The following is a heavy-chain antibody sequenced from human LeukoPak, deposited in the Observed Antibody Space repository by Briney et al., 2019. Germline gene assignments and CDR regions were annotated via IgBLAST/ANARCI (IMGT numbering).Heavy chain of an antibody. CDR2: IIPIFGTA. CDR1: GGTFSSYA. V-gene: IGHV1-69*05. J-gene: IGHJ1*01. Sequence: SVKVSCKTSGGTFSSYAISWVRQAPGQGLEWMGGIIPIFGTANYAQKFQGRVTITTDESTSTAYMELSSLRSEDTAVYYCAKPYDSSGFYFQHWGQGTLVTVSS. D-gene: IGHD3-22*01. CDR3: AKPYDSSGFYFQH.